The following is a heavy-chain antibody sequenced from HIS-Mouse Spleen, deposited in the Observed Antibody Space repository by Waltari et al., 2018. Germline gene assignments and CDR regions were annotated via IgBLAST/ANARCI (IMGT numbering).Heavy chain of an antibody. CDR3: ARRYSGYDLGY. J-gene: IGHJ4*02. D-gene: IGHD5-12*01. V-gene: IGHV3-30*04. Sequence: QVQLVESGGGVVQPGRSLRLSCAASGFTCLSYAMHWVRQAPGKGLEWVAVISYDGSNKYYADSVKGRFTISRDNSKNTLYLQMNSLRAEDTAVYYCARRYSGYDLGYWGQGTLVTVSS. CDR2: ISYDGSNK. CDR1: GFTCLSYA.